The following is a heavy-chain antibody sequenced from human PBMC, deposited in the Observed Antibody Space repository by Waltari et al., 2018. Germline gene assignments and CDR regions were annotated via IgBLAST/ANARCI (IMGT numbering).Heavy chain of an antibody. Sequence: QVQLQVSGPGLVKPSETLSLTCTVSGGPISGYYWSWIRHAPGNTLEWIGFTYDTRIPKNAPALMSRVTITIDTSMRECSLESGSVTAAATAVYYWARRIPAAASGGFDNRGQGTMVTVSS. CDR2: TYDTRIP. CDR1: GGPISGYY. D-gene: IGHD6-13*01. J-gene: IGHJ3*02. V-gene: IGHV4-59*01. CDR3: ARRIPAAASGGFDN.